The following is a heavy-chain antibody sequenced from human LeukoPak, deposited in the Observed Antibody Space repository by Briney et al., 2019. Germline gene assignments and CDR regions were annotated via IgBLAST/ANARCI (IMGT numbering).Heavy chain of an antibody. J-gene: IGHJ4*02. CDR2: INPNSGGT. CDR3: AREYYYDSSGPFDY. CDR1: GFTFTGYY. Sequence: ASVKVSCKASGFTFTGYYMHWVRQAPGQGLEWMGWINPNSGGTNYAQKFQGRVTMTRDTSISTAYMELSRLRSDDTAVYYCAREYYYDSSGPFDYWGQGTLVTVSS. D-gene: IGHD3-22*01. V-gene: IGHV1-2*02.